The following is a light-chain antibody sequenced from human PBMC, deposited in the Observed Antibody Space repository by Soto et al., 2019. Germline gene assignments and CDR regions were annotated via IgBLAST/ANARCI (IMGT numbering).Light chain of an antibody. CDR2: GTS. CDR3: QHYSSSRT. J-gene: IGKJ1*01. V-gene: IGKV3-20*01. CDR1: QSVSSSY. Sequence: EIVLTQSPGTLSLSPGERATLSCRASQSVSSSYLAWYQQKPGQAPRLVIYGTSSRATGIPDRFSGSGSGTDFTLTISRLEPGDFAVYYCQHYSSSRTFGQGTKVEIK.